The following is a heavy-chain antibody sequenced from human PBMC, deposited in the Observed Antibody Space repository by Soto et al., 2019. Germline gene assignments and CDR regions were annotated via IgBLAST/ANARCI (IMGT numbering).Heavy chain of an antibody. V-gene: IGHV4-39*07. CDR1: GGSISSSSYY. CDR3: ARSYYDFWSGYSYYYGMDV. CDR2: IYYSGST. Sequence: SETLSLTCTVSGGSISSSSYYWGWIRQPPGKGLEWIGSIYYSGSTNYNPSLKSRVTISVDTSKNQFSLKLSSVTAADTAVYYCARSYYDFWSGYSYYYGMDVWGQGTTVTVSS. J-gene: IGHJ6*02. D-gene: IGHD3-3*01.